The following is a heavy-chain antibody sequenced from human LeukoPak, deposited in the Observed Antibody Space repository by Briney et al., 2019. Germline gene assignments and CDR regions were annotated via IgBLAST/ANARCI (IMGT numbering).Heavy chain of an antibody. J-gene: IGHJ6*02. D-gene: IGHD2-2*01. CDR1: GFTFSSYG. V-gene: IGHV3-33*01. CDR2: IWYDGSSK. Sequence: GGSLRLSCAASGFTFSSYGMHWVRQAPGKGLEWVAVIWYDGSSKYYADSVKGRYTISRDNSKNTLYLQMNSLRAEDTAVYYCARDRGYCSSTSCYLSGMDVWGQGTTVTVSS. CDR3: ARDRGYCSSTSCYLSGMDV.